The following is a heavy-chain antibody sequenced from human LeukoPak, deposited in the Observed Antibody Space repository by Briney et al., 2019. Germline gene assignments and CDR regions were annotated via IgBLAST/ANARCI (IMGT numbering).Heavy chain of an antibody. CDR1: GYIFTGYW. Sequence: GASVQVSCKASGYIFTGYWIHWVRQAPGQGLEWMGFINPNSGNTNYAQKFQGRVTMTRDTSINTVYMELNGLTGDDTAVYYCAREMRPATTTLVAYWGQGTLVTVAS. V-gene: IGHV1-2*02. D-gene: IGHD1-1*01. J-gene: IGHJ4*02. CDR3: AREMRPATTTLVAY. CDR2: INPNSGNT.